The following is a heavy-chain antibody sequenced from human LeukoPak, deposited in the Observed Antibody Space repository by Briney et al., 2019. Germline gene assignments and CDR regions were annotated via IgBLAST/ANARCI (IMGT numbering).Heavy chain of an antibody. CDR1: GGSISSYY. D-gene: IGHD5-18*01. V-gene: IGHV4-59*01. J-gene: IGHJ4*02. CDR2: IYYSGST. CDR3: AKGGYSYGFRSGPPDDY. Sequence: PSETLSLTCTVSGGSISSYYWSWIRQPPGKGLEWIGYIYYSGSTNYNPSLKSRVTISVDTSKNQFSLKLSSVTAADTAVYYCAKGGYSYGFRSGPPDDYWGQGTLVTVFS.